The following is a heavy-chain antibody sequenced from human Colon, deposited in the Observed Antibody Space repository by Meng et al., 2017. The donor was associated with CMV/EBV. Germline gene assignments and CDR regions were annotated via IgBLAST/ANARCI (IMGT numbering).Heavy chain of an antibody. J-gene: IGHJ4*01. CDR2: SYYTGST. CDR1: GESFSGYY. CDR3: ARATKSSCWEVLDY. D-gene: IGHD2-2*01. Sequence: HGQLHQVGAGLWKPSETLSLTCAVYGESFSGYYWTWIRQPPGRGLEWIGESYYTGSTNYSPSLKSRVTISLDTSKNQFSLKLNSVTAADTAVYYCARATKSSCWEVLDYWGHGTLVTVSS. V-gene: IGHV4-34*01.